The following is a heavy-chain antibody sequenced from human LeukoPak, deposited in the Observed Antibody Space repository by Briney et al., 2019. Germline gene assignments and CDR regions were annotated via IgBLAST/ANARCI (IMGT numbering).Heavy chain of an antibody. D-gene: IGHD2-2*02. CDR1: GFTFSSYG. CDR2: FSGSTGST. V-gene: IGHV3-23*01. CDR3: ARGGMRGKISYTYYYMDV. Sequence: GGSLRLSCAASGFTFSSYGMNWVRQAPGKVLEWVSGFSGSTGSTHYADSVKGRFTISRDNSRDTLSLQMNSLRGEDTAVYYCARGGMRGKISYTYYYMDVWGKGTTVTVSS. J-gene: IGHJ6*03.